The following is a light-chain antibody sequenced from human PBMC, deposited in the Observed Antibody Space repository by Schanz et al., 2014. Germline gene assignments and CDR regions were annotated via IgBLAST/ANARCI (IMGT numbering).Light chain of an antibody. CDR1: QSLTGNY. V-gene: IGKV3D-20*01. CDR2: DAS. J-gene: IGKJ3*01. Sequence: ELVLTQSPVTLSLSPGERATLSCRASQSLTGNYLAWYQQRPGLAPRLLIYDASNRAPGIPDRFSGSGSGTEFTLSITRLEPEDFAVYYCQQYGSSPFTFGPGTKVDIK. CDR3: QQYGSSPFT.